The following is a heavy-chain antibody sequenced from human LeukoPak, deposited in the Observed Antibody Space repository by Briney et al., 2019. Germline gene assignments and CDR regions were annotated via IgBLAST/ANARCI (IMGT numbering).Heavy chain of an antibody. V-gene: IGHV3-23*01. D-gene: IGHD5-18*01. Sequence: GGSLRLSCAASGFTFSSFTMSWVRQAPEKGLEWLSVYNGGNDGTYYADSVKGRFTISRDNSKNTLYLQLNSLRTEGTAVYYCAGRPTGYSSGYIHWGQGTLVTVSS. J-gene: IGHJ4*02. CDR1: GFTFSSFT. CDR3: AGRPTGYSSGYIH. CDR2: YNGGNDGT.